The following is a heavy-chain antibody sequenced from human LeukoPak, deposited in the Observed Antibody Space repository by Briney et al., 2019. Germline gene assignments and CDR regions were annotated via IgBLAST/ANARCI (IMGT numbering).Heavy chain of an antibody. CDR1: GFTFSSYA. CDR3: ARAHGINLHYFDY. CDR2: MYSGGST. J-gene: IGHJ4*02. D-gene: IGHD3-10*01. V-gene: IGHV3-23*05. Sequence: GGSLRLSCAASGFTFSSYAMSWVRQAPGKGLEWVSAMYSGGSTYYADSVKGRFTISRDYSKNTLYLQMNFLRPEDTAVYYCARAHGINLHYFDYWGQGTLVTVSS.